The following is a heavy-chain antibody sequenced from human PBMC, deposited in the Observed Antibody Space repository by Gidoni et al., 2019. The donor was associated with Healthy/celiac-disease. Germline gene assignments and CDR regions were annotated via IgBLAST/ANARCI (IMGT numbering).Heavy chain of an antibody. J-gene: IGHJ6*02. Sequence: QVQLVQSGAEVKKPGSSVKVSCKASGGTFSSYSISWVRQAPGQGLEWMGGIIPIFGTANYAQKFQGRVTITADKSTSTAYMELSSLRSEDTAVYYCARGAGGDYTKYYYYGMDVWGQGTTVTVSS. D-gene: IGHD4-17*01. CDR2: IIPIFGTA. CDR1: GGTFSSYS. V-gene: IGHV1-69*06. CDR3: ARGAGGDYTKYYYYGMDV.